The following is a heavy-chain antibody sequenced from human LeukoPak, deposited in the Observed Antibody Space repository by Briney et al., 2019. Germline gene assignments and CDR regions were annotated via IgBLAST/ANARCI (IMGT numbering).Heavy chain of an antibody. CDR2: INGRGGST. Sequence: GGSLRLSCAASGFTFSNYAMSWVRQAPGKGLEWVSSINGRGGSTYYADSVKGRFTISRDNSKNTVSLQMNSLRAEDTAVYYCAGDKTTGGWYEFDYWGQGTLVTVSS. D-gene: IGHD6-19*01. CDR1: GFTFSNYA. J-gene: IGHJ4*02. CDR3: AGDKTTGGWYEFDY. V-gene: IGHV3-23*01.